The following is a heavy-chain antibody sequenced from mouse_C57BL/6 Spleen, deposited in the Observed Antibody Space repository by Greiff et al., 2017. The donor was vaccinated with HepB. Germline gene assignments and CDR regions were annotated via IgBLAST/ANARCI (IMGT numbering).Heavy chain of an antibody. CDR2: IWSGRST. D-gene: IGHD2-5*01. J-gene: IGHJ3*01. Sequence: VQLQESGPGLVQPSQSLSITCTVSGFSLTSYGVHWVRQSPGKGLEWLGVIWSGRSTDYNAAFISRLSISKDNSKSQVFFKMNSLQADDTAIYYCARNLDYSNYLFAYWGQGTLVTVSA. CDR1: GFSLTSYG. CDR3: ARNLDYSNYLFAY. V-gene: IGHV2-2*01.